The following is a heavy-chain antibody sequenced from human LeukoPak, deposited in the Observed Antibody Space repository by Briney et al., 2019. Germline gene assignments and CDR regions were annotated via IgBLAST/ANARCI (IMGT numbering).Heavy chain of an antibody. Sequence: GGSLRLSCAASGFTFSSSAMSWVRQAPGKGLEWVSSISGSGSGGSTYYTDSVKGRFTISRDNSKNTLYLQMNSLRAEDTAVYYCAKSGYNRFDYWGQGTLVTVSS. J-gene: IGHJ4*02. CDR3: AKSGYNRFDY. CDR2: ISGSGSGGST. CDR1: GFTFSSSA. V-gene: IGHV3-23*01. D-gene: IGHD5-24*01.